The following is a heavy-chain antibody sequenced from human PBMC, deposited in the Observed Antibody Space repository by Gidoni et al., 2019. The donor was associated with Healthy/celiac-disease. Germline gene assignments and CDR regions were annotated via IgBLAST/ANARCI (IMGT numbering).Heavy chain of an antibody. CDR3: AKVPGGYSGYDQQTDY. CDR1: SSYG. D-gene: IGHD5-12*01. J-gene: IGHJ4*02. V-gene: IGHV3-30*18. Sequence: SSYGMHWVRQAPGKGLEWVAVISYDGSNKYYADSVKGRFTISRDNSKNTLYPQMNSLRAEDTAVYYCAKVPGGYSGYDQQTDYWGQGTLVTVSS. CDR2: ISYDGSNK.